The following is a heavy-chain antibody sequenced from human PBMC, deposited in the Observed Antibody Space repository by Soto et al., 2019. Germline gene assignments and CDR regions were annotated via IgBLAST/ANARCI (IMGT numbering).Heavy chain of an antibody. CDR2: ISWNSGSI. CDR3: AKDAITMVRGVISYYGMDV. V-gene: IGHV3-9*01. CDR1: GFTFDDYA. D-gene: IGHD3-10*01. J-gene: IGHJ6*02. Sequence: EVQLVESGGGLVQPGWSLRLSCAASGFTFDDYAMHWVRQAPGKGLEWVSGISWNSGSIGYADSVKGRFTISRDNAKNSLYLQMNSLRAEDTALYYCAKDAITMVRGVISYYGMDVWGQGTTVTVSS.